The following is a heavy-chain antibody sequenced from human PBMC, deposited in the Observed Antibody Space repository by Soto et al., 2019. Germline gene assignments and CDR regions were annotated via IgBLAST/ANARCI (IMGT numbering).Heavy chain of an antibody. CDR1: GFTFSSYS. J-gene: IGHJ5*02. CDR3: ARHPERIAEIGWFDP. V-gene: IGHV3-48*01. Sequence: EVQLVESGGGLVQPGGSLRLSCAASGFTFSSYSMNWVRQAPGKGLEWVSYISSSSSTIYYADSVKGRFTISRDNAKNSLYLQINSRRAEDTAVYYCARHPERIAEIGWFDPWGQGTLVTVSS. D-gene: IGHD6-13*01. CDR2: ISSSSSTI.